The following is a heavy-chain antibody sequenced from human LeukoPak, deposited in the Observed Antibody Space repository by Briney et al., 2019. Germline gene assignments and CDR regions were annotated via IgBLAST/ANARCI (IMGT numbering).Heavy chain of an antibody. V-gene: IGHV3-21*04. CDR3: AKRSALLVGATFDY. CDR1: GFTFSTYS. J-gene: IGHJ4*02. D-gene: IGHD1-26*01. CDR2: ISSSSSYI. Sequence: GGSLRLSCVDSGFTFSTYSMNWVRQAPGKGLEWVSSISSSSSYIYYGDSVKGRFTISRDNAKNSLYLQMNSLRAEDTAVYYCAKRSALLVGATFDYWGQGTLVTVSS.